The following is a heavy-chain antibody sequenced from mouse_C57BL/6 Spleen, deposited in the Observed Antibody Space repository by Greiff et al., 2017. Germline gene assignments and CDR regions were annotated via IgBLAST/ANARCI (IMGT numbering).Heavy chain of an antibody. CDR1: GFSFNTYA. J-gene: IGHJ4*01. CDR3: VRQGWAYYAMDY. CDR2: IRSKSNNYAT. D-gene: IGHD3-2*02. V-gene: IGHV10-1*01. Sequence: EVMLVESGGGLVQPKGSLKLSCAASGFSFNTYAMNWVRQAPGKGLEWVARIRSKSNNYATYYADSVKDRFTISRDDSESMLYLQMNNLKTEDTAMYYCVRQGWAYYAMDYWGQGTSVTVSS.